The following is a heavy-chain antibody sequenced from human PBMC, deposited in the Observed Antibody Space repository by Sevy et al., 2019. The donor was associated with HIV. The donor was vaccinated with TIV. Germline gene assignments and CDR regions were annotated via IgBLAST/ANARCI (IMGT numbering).Heavy chain of an antibody. V-gene: IGHV1-8*01. CDR2: MNPNSGNT. J-gene: IGHJ6*02. Sequence: ASVKVSCKASGYTFTSYDINWVRQAIGQGLEWMGWMNPNSGNTGYAQKFQGRVTMTRNTSISTAYMELSSLRSEDTAVYYCARVKREDYYYYYGMDVWGQGTTVTVSS. D-gene: IGHD1-26*01. CDR3: ARVKREDYYYYYGMDV. CDR1: GYTFTSYD.